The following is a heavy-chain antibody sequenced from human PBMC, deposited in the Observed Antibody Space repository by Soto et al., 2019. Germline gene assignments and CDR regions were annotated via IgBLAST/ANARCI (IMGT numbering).Heavy chain of an antibody. CDR3: ARGPSGWFGELFNWFDP. V-gene: IGHV4-31*03. CDR1: GGSISSGGYY. Sequence: QVQLQESGPGLVKPSQTLSLTCTVSGGSISSGGYYWSWIRQHQGKGLEWIGYIYYSGSTYYNPSLKSRVTISVDTSKNQFSLKLSSVTAADTAVYYCARGPSGWFGELFNWFDPCGQGTLVTVSS. CDR2: IYYSGST. J-gene: IGHJ5*02. D-gene: IGHD3-10*01.